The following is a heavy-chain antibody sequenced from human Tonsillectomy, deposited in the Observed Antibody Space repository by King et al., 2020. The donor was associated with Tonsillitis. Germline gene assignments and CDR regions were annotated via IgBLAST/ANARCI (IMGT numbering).Heavy chain of an antibody. CDR3: ASVSWNYDAFDI. J-gene: IGHJ3*02. V-gene: IGHV3-21*01. Sequence: VQLVESGGGLVKPGGSLRLSCAASGFTFSNHAMNWVRQAPGKGLEWVSHISSSSSYIYYADSMKGRFTISRDNAKNSLYLQMNSLRAEDTAVYYCASVSWNYDAFDIWGQGTMVTVSS. CDR2: ISSSSSYI. CDR1: GFTFSNHA. D-gene: IGHD1-1*01.